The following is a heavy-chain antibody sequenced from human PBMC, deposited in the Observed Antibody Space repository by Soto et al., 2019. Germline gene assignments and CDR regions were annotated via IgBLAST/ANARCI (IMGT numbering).Heavy chain of an antibody. V-gene: IGHV1-18*01. CDR1: GYTFTSYG. J-gene: IGHJ5*02. CDR3: ARIDHSSGLPGGWFDP. Sequence: GASVKVSCKASGYTFTSYGISWVRQAPGQGLEWMGWISAYNGNTNYAQKLQGRVTMTTDTSTSTAYMELRSLRSDDTAVYYCARIDHSSGLPGGWFDPWGQGTLVTVSS. CDR2: ISAYNGNT. D-gene: IGHD3-22*01.